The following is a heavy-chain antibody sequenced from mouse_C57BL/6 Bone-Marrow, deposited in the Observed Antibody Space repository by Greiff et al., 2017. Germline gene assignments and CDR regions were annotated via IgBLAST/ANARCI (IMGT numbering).Heavy chain of an antibody. V-gene: IGHV1-54*01. CDR2: INPGSGGT. CDR1: GYAFTNYL. D-gene: IGHD1-1*02. CDR3: ARLWEDCFDY. J-gene: IGHJ2*01. Sequence: QVQLQQSGAELVRPGTSVKVSCKASGYAFTNYLIEWVKQRPGQGLEWIGVINPGSGGTNYNEKFKGKATLTADKSSSTAYMQLSSLTSEDSAVYFCARLWEDCFDYWGQGTTLTVSS.